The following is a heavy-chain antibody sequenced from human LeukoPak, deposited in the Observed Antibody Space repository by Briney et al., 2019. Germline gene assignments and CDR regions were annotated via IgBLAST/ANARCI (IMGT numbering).Heavy chain of an antibody. CDR3: ARAAVVPAAFDY. V-gene: IGHV3-30*04. CDR2: ISYDGSNK. D-gene: IGHD2-2*01. J-gene: IGHJ4*02. CDR1: GFTFSSYA. Sequence: PGRSLRLSCAASGFTFSSYAMHWVRQAPGKGLEWVAVISYDGSNKYDADSVKGRFTISRDNSKNTLYLQMNSLRAEDTAVYYCARAAVVPAAFDYWGEGTLVTVSS.